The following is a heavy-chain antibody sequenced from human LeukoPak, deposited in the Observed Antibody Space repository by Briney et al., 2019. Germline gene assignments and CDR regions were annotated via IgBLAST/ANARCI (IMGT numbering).Heavy chain of an antibody. V-gene: IGHV4-39*01. D-gene: IGHD4-11*01. CDR1: GGSISSSNYY. CDR3: ARRVPTVTTPEYYFDY. J-gene: IGHJ4*02. CDR2: IYYSGST. Sequence: SETLSLTCTVSGGSISSSNYYWGWIRQPPGKGLEWIGTIYYSGSTYYNPSLKSRVTISVDTSKNQFSLKLSSVTAADSALYYCARRVPTVTTPEYYFDYWGQGTLVTVSS.